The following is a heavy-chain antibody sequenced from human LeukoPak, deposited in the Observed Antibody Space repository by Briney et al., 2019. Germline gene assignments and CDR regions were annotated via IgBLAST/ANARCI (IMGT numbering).Heavy chain of an antibody. D-gene: IGHD1-1*01. CDR2: INPNSGT. Sequence: GASVKVSCTASGYTFTDYYMHWVRQAPGQGLEWMGWINPNSGTNYAQKFRGRVTMTRDTSISTAYMELTRLTSDDTAVYYCARNRWMDYWGQGTQVSVSS. CDR1: GYTFTDYY. J-gene: IGHJ4*02. CDR3: ARNRWMDY. V-gene: IGHV1-2*02.